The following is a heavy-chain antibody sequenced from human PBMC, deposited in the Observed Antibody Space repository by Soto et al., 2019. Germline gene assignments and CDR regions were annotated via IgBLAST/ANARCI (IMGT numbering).Heavy chain of an antibody. V-gene: IGHV1-2*02. CDR2: INPNSGGT. D-gene: IGHD3-9*01. Sequence: AASVKVSCKASGYTFTGYYMHWVRQAPGQGLEWMGWINPNSGGTNYAQKFQGRVTMTRDTSISTAYMELSRLRSDDTAVYYCARSPSLELLYFDWLFHYYGMDVWGQGTTVTVSS. CDR3: ARSPSLELLYFDWLFHYYGMDV. J-gene: IGHJ6*02. CDR1: GYTFTGYY.